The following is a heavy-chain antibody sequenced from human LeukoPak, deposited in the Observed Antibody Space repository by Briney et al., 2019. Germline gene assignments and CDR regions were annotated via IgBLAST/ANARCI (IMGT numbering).Heavy chain of an antibody. D-gene: IGHD6-19*01. V-gene: IGHV4-39*01. J-gene: IGHJ4*02. CDR2: VYYSGST. CDR3: ARHISDSGWYGGVDY. CDR1: DGSISSSSYY. Sequence: SQTLSLTCTVSDGSISSSSYYWGWIRQPPGKGLEWIGSVYYSGSTFYNPSLRSRVTISVDTSKNQFSLRLSSVTAADTAVYYCARHISDSGWYGGVDYWGQGTLVTISS.